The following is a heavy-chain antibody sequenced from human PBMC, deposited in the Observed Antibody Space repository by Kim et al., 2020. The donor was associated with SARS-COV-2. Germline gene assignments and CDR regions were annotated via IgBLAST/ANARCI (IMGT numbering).Heavy chain of an antibody. CDR1: GIPFSNAW. D-gene: IGHD2-2*01. Sequence: GGSLRLSCAVSGIPFSNAWFNWVRQAPGKGLEWVGRIKSKSDGGTADLAAPVKGRFAISRDDSKNTWYLLMNSMRTDDSAVYYCTTVSMRWGQGTLVTV. J-gene: IGHJ4*02. CDR2: IKSKSDGGTA. CDR3: TTVSMR. V-gene: IGHV3-15*01.